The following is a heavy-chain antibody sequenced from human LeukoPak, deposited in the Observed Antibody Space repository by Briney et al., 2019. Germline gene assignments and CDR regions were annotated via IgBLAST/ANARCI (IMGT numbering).Heavy chain of an antibody. Sequence: GRSLRLSCAASGFTFSSYAMHWVRQAPGKGLEWVAVISYDGSNKYYADSVKGRFTISRDNSKNTLYLQMNSLRAEDTAVYYCAKDRLGKYSYGSEYYWGQGTLVTVSS. CDR3: AKDRLGKYSYGSEYY. CDR1: GFTFSSYA. V-gene: IGHV3-30-3*01. CDR2: ISYDGSNK. D-gene: IGHD5-18*01. J-gene: IGHJ4*02.